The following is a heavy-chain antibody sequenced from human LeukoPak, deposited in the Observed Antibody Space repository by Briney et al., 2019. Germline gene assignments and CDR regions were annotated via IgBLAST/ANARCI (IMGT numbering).Heavy chain of an antibody. CDR2: IVPSIGAA. D-gene: IGHD1-20*01. V-gene: IGHV1-69*08. J-gene: IGHJ4*02. CDR3: ARDYPLTGDTLDH. CDR1: GGTFINYP. Sequence: ASVKVSCKASGGTFINYPINWVRQAPGQGLEWMGRIVPSIGAAKYAQKFQGRVTISADRSTSTAYMELNSLRSEDTAVYYCARDYPLTGDTLDHWGQGTLVIVSS.